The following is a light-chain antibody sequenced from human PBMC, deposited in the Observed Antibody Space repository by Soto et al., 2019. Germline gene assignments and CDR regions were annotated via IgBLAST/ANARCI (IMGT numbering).Light chain of an antibody. CDR3: QQYGSLLFT. V-gene: IGKV3-20*01. CDR2: GTS. J-gene: IGKJ3*01. Sequence: EIVFTQSPGTLSLSPGERATLSCRASQSVSSKYLAWYQQKPGQAPRVLIYGTSIRASGVPERFSGGGSGTDFTLTITRLEPEDFAVYYCQQYGSLLFTFGPGT. CDR1: QSVSSKY.